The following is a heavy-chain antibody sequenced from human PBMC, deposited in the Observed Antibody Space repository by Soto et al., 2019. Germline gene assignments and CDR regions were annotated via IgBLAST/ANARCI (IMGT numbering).Heavy chain of an antibody. Sequence: EMQLLESGGGLVQPGGSLRLSCVASGFPFSSYAMSWVRQTPGQGMEWVSGISASGVLTYYADSVKGRFTIFRDNSNNTLSLQVPSLRVEDTAVYFCAKGGYYSVFDMWGQGTMVTVSS. CDR3: AKGGYYSVFDM. CDR1: GFPFSSYA. CDR2: ISASGVLT. D-gene: IGHD3-16*01. J-gene: IGHJ3*02. V-gene: IGHV3-23*01.